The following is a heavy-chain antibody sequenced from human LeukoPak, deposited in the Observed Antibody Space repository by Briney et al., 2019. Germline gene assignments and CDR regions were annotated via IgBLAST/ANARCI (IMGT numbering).Heavy chain of an antibody. CDR1: GFTFRSYW. CDR3: ARALDILTGYSPSGY. CDR2: IKQDGSEK. J-gene: IGHJ4*02. Sequence: GGSLRLSCAASGFTFRSYWMRWVRQAPGKGLEWVANIKQDGSEKYYVDSVEGRFTISRDNAKNSLYLQMNSLRAEDTAVYYCARALDILTGYSPSGYWGQGTLVTVSS. D-gene: IGHD3-9*01. V-gene: IGHV3-7*01.